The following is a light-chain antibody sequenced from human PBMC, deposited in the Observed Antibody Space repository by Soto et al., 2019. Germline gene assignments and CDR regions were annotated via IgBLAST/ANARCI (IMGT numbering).Light chain of an antibody. J-gene: IGKJ4*01. CDR2: GAS. Sequence: EIVLTQSPGTLSLSPGERATLSCRASQSVSSYLAWYQQKPGQAPGLLIYGASSRATGIPDRFSGSGSGTDFTLTISGREPEDFAVYYCHQYGSSPPVTFGGGTKVEIK. V-gene: IGKV3-20*01. CDR1: QSVSSY. CDR3: HQYGSSPPVT.